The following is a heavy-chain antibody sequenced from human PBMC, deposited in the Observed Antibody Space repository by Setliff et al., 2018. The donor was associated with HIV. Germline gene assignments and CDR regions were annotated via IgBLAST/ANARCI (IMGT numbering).Heavy chain of an antibody. CDR1: DDSISSGGYW. CDR2: VYYSGST. V-gene: IGHV4-39*01. Sequence: SETLSLTCTVSDDSISSGGYWWAWIRQPPGKELEWIGSVYYSGSTHYNLSLKSRVTMSVDTSRNQFSLNLRSMSAADTAVYYCARGRFRGTIFGVVTNPFDYWGQGTLVTVSS. CDR3: ARGRFRGTIFGVVTNPFDY. D-gene: IGHD3-3*01. J-gene: IGHJ4*02.